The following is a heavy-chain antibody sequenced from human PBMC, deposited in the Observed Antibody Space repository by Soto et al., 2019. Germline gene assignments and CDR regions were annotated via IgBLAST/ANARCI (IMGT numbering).Heavy chain of an antibody. CDR2: INPSSGGT. Sequence: ASVKVSCKASGYIFTDYYMHWVRQAPGQGLEWMGRINPSSGGTSYAQKFQGRVTMTRDTSTSTVYMELSSLRSEDTAVYYCAREGENAGSSGAFDIWGQGTMVTVSS. CDR1: GYIFTDYY. J-gene: IGHJ3*02. V-gene: IGHV1-46*03. D-gene: IGHD6-6*01. CDR3: AREGENAGSSGAFDI.